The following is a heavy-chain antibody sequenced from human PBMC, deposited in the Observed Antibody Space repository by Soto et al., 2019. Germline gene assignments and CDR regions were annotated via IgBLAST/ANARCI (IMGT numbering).Heavy chain of an antibody. CDR3: AREKDFYYSGMDV. J-gene: IGHJ6*02. CDR2: IYSTGTT. Sequence: WTWIRQPAGKGLEYIGRIYSTGTTDYNPSLESRVTMSVDTSKQSFSLKLTSVTAADTAVYYCAREKDFYYSGMDVWGQGTTVAVAS. V-gene: IGHV4-4*07.